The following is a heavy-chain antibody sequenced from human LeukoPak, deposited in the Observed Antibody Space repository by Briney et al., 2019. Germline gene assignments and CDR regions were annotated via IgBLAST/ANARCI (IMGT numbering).Heavy chain of an antibody. CDR2: ISDGGTT. V-gene: IGHV3-74*01. CDR3: ATDYYVSGSYYRLFY. Sequence: GGSLRLSCAASGFTFSAYTMNWVRQAPGKGLVWVSGISDGGTTTYADSVKGRFTISRDNAKNTLYLQMNNLRAEDTAIYYCATDYYVSGSYYRLFYWGQGTLVTVSS. CDR1: GFTFSAYT. J-gene: IGHJ4*02. D-gene: IGHD3-10*01.